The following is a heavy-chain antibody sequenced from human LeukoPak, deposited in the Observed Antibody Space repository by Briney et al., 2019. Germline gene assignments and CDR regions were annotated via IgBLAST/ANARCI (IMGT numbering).Heavy chain of an antibody. CDR2: IKQDGSEK. CDR3: ARAVEMAPLDY. D-gene: IGHD5-24*01. V-gene: IGHV3-7*01. Sequence: PGGSLRLSCAASGFTFSSYSMNWVRQAPGKGLEWVANIKQDGSEKYYVDSVRGRFTISRDNAKNSLYLQMNSLRAEDTAVYYCARAVEMAPLDYWGQGTLVTVSS. CDR1: GFTFSSYS. J-gene: IGHJ4*02.